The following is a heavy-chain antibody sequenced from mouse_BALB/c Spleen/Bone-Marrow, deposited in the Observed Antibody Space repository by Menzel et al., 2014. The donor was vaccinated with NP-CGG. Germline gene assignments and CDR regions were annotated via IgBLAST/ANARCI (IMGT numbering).Heavy chain of an antibody. J-gene: IGHJ1*01. Sequence: EVKLQESGAELVKPGASVKLSCTASGFNIKDTYMHWVKERPEQGLEWIGRIDPANGNTKYDTKFQGKATITADTSSNTAYLQLSSLTSEDTAVYYCVYGRDWYFDVWGAGTTVTVSS. D-gene: IGHD1-1*01. CDR3: VYGRDWYFDV. CDR2: IDPANGNT. CDR1: GFNIKDTY. V-gene: IGHV14-3*02.